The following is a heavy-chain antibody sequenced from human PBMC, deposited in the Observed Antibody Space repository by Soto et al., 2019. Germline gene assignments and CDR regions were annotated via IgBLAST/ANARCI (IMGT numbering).Heavy chain of an antibody. D-gene: IGHD3-3*01. V-gene: IGHV3-30-3*01. CDR2: ISYDGSNK. CDR3: ARERFLEWLSYYYYGMDV. Sequence: GESLKISCAASGFTFSSYAMHWVRQAPGKGLEWVAVISYDGSNKYYADSVKGRFTISRDNSKNTLYLQMNRLRAEDTAVYYCARERFLEWLSYYYYGMDVWGQGTTVTVSS. J-gene: IGHJ6*02. CDR1: GFTFSSYA.